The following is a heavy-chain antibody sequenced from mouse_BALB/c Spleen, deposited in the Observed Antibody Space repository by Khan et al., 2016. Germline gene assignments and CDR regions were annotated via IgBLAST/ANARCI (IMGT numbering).Heavy chain of an antibody. V-gene: IGHV1-7*01. Sequence: QVQLKQSGTELAKPGASVKMSCKASGYTFTSYWMHWVKQRPGQGLEWIGYINPHTGYTDYNQKFKDKATLTADKSSSTAYMQLSSLTSEDSADYYCARVDDWGQGTTLTVSS. CDR1: GYTFTSYW. J-gene: IGHJ2*01. CDR2: INPHTGYT. CDR3: ARVDD.